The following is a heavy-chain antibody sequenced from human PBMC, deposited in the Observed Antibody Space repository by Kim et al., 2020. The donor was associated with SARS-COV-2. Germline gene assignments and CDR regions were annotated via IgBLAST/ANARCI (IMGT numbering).Heavy chain of an antibody. Sequence: SLTGYVDSVGGRVTISRDNAKNSLSLLMNSLRPEDTAVYFCARGWMADSWGQGTLVTVSS. CDR2: SLT. J-gene: IGHJ4*02. CDR3: ARGWMADS. D-gene: IGHD5-12*01. V-gene: IGHV3-7*04.